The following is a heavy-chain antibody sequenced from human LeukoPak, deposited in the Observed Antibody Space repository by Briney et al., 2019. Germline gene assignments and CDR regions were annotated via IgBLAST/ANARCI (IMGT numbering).Heavy chain of an antibody. D-gene: IGHD3-22*01. Sequence: PGGSLRLSCAASGFTFSSYGMHWVRQAPGKGLEWVAFIRYDGSNKYYADSVKGRFTISRDNAKNTLYLQMNSLRAEDTAVYYCARIRSDNRSGYSPYYYYYYYMDVWGKGITVTVSS. J-gene: IGHJ6*03. CDR2: IRYDGSNK. CDR1: GFTFSSYG. V-gene: IGHV3-30*02. CDR3: ARIRSDNRSGYSPYYYYYYYMDV.